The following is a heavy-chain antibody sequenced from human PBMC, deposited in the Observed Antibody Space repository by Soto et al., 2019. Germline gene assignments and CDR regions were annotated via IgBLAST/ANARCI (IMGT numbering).Heavy chain of an antibody. CDR3: AREVQRSSSWSPETCYFDY. J-gene: IGHJ4*02. Sequence: QVQLVQSGAEVKKPGASVKVSCKASGYTFTSYGISWVRQAPGQGLEWMGWISAYNGNTNYAQKFQGRVTITADESTSTAYMELSSLRSEDTAVYYCAREVQRSSSWSPETCYFDYGGQGTLVTVSS. D-gene: IGHD6-13*01. V-gene: IGHV1-18*01. CDR1: GYTFTSYG. CDR2: ISAYNGNT.